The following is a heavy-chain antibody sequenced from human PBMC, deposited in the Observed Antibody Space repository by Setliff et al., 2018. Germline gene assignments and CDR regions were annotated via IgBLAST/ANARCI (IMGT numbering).Heavy chain of an antibody. CDR3: VRESVVVVTTTNYYYYIDV. CDR2: TIPMFGTT. J-gene: IGHJ6*03. D-gene: IGHD2-21*02. V-gene: IGHV1-69*05. CDR1: GYTFTSYG. Sequence: SVKVSCKASGYTFTSYGISWLRQAPGQGLEWMGGTIPMFGTTEYAQKFQGRLTIITDESTNTAFMQLSSLRSDDTAVYYCVRESVVVVTTTNYYYYIDVWGEGTTVTVSS.